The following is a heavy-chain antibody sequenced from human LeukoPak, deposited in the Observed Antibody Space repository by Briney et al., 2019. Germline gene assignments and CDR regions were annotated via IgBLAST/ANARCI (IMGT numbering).Heavy chain of an antibody. V-gene: IGHV3-30*18. Sequence: GGSLRLSCAASGFTFSGYGMHWVRQTPGKGLEWVAVISFDGSDEYYEDSVKGRFTISRDSSKNTLYLQMNSLRPEDTAVYYCAKEQGRDGPFDYWGQGTLVTVSS. D-gene: IGHD5-24*01. CDR2: ISFDGSDE. J-gene: IGHJ4*02. CDR3: AKEQGRDGPFDY. CDR1: GFTFSGYG.